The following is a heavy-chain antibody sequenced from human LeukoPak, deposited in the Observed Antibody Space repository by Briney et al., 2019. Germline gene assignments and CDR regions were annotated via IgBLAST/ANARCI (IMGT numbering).Heavy chain of an antibody. Sequence: SETLSLTCTVSGGSISSSGYYWGWIRQPPGKGLEWIGSIYYSGSTYYNPSLKSRVTISVDTSKNQFSLKLSSVTTADTAVYYCARHNHITAWEPRGFFDYWGQGTLVTVSS. CDR2: IYYSGST. D-gene: IGHD1-26*01. V-gene: IGHV4-39*01. J-gene: IGHJ4*02. CDR3: ARHNHITAWEPRGFFDY. CDR1: GGSISSSGYY.